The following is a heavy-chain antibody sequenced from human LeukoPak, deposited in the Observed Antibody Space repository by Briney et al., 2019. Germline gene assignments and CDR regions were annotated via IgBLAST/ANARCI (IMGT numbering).Heavy chain of an antibody. CDR3: ARVGELGIVVVPAAKLFDY. CDR1: GGSFSGYY. V-gene: IGHV4-34*01. CDR2: INHSGST. J-gene: IGHJ4*02. Sequence: SETLSLTCAVYGGSFSGYYWSWIREPPGKGLEWIGEINHSGSTNYNPSLKSRVTISVDTSKNQFSLKLSSVTAADTAVYYCARVGELGIVVVPAAKLFDYWGQGTLVTVS. D-gene: IGHD2-2*03.